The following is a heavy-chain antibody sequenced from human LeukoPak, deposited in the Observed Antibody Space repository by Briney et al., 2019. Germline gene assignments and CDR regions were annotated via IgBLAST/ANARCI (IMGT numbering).Heavy chain of an antibody. D-gene: IGHD3-10*01. J-gene: IGHJ4*02. CDR2: XXXRGGT. CDR3: ARGRAIIRYGSGSYYLFDY. CDR1: GDFISRYY. Sequence: SETLSLTCTVYGDFISRYYWSWIRQSPEKVLXXXXXXXXRGGTNYNPSXXXRAXISADTSKNQFSLKLSSVTAADTAVYYCARGRAIIRYGSGSYYLFDYWGQGTLVTVSS. V-gene: IGHV4-59*12.